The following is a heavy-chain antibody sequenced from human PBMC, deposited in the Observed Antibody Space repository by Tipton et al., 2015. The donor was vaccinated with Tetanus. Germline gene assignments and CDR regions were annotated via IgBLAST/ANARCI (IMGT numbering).Heavy chain of an antibody. V-gene: IGHV4-4*08. CDR3: ARRSYCTSTRCFDAFDL. D-gene: IGHD2-8*01. J-gene: IGHJ3*01. CDR1: GDSMTRYY. Sequence: TLSLTCTVSGDSMTRYYWSWIRQPPGKGLEWISYISASGSTNYNPALKSRVTISMDTSKKQIFLNLTSVTAADTAVYFCARRSYCTSTRCFDAFDLWGPGTRVTVSS. CDR2: ISASGST.